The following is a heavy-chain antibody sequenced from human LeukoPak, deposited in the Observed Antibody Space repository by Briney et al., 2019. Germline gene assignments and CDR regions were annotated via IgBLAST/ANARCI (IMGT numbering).Heavy chain of an antibody. Sequence: SETLSLTCTVSGGSISSYYWSWIRQPPGKGLEWIGYIYYSGSTNYNPSLKSRVTISVDTSKDQFSLKLSSVTAADTAVYYCARVEEGYGSGRRENYYYYYMDVWGKGTTVTISS. CDR2: IYYSGST. V-gene: IGHV4-59*01. CDR1: GGSISSYY. D-gene: IGHD3-10*01. CDR3: ARVEEGYGSGRRENYYYYYMDV. J-gene: IGHJ6*03.